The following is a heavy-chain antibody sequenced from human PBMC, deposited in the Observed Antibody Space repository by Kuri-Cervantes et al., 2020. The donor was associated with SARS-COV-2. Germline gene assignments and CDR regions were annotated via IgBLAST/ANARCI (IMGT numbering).Heavy chain of an antibody. D-gene: IGHD4-17*01. J-gene: IGHJ5*02. CDR1: GGSFSGYY. CDR3: ARYGPTHWFDP. CDR2: INHSGST. V-gene: IGHV4-34*01. Sequence: SETLSLTCAVYGGSFSGYYWSWIRQPPGKGLEWIGEINHSGSTNYNPSFKSRVTISVDTSKNQFSLKLSSVTAADTAVYYCARYGPTHWFDPWGQGTLVTVSS.